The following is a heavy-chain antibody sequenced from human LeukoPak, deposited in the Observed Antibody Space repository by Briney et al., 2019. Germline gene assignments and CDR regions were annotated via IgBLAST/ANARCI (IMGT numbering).Heavy chain of an antibody. CDR1: GFTVSSNY. J-gene: IGHJ3*02. Sequence: PGGSLRLSCAASGFTVSSNYMSWVRQAPGKGLEWVSAISGSGGSTYYADSVKGRFTISRDNSKNTLYLQMNSLRAEDTAVYYCAKDRRRDCSSTSCPRYDAFDIWGQGTMVTVSS. CDR2: ISGSGGST. CDR3: AKDRRRDCSSTSCPRYDAFDI. V-gene: IGHV3-23*01. D-gene: IGHD2-2*01.